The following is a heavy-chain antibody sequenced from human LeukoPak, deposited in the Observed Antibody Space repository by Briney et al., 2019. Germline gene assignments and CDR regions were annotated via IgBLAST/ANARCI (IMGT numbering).Heavy chain of an antibody. J-gene: IGHJ4*02. CDR1: GYSISRGYY. CDR2: IYHTGST. CDR3: ARGLEGYSAGWSRFFGY. D-gene: IGHD6-19*01. Sequence: PSETLSLTCGVSGYSISRGYYWGWIRQPPGNGLEWIGNIYHTGSTYYNPSLRSRVTISVDTSKNQFFLKLTSVTAADTAVYYCARGLEGYSAGWSRFFGYWGQGTLATVSS. V-gene: IGHV4-38-2*01.